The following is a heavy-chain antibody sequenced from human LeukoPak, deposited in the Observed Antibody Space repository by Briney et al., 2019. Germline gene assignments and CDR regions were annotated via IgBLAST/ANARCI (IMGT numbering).Heavy chain of an antibody. D-gene: IGHD6-13*01. V-gene: IGHV4-59*12. CDR1: GGSISSYY. Sequence: SETLSLTCTVSGGSISSYYWSWIRQPPGKGLEWIGYIYYSGSTNYNPSLKSRVTISVDTSKNQFSLKLSSVTAADTAVYYCARRAAAAGTSGRRFDPWGQGTLVTVSS. CDR2: IYYSGST. CDR3: ARRAAAAGTSGRRFDP. J-gene: IGHJ5*02.